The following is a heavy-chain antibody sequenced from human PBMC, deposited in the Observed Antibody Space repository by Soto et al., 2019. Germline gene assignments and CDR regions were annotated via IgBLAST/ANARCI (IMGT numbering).Heavy chain of an antibody. V-gene: IGHV4-59*01. J-gene: IGHJ4*02. Sequence: SETLSLTCAVSGDSINNSYWSWIRQPPGKRLQWIGNIYYTGTTTYNPSLESRVTMSVDTSKNQFSLKLNSVDAADTAVYYCAKYGRTEAEGFTRDYWRRGTLVTVAS. D-gene: IGHD6-13*01. CDR2: IYYTGTT. CDR3: AKYGRTEAEGFTRDY. CDR1: GDSINNSY.